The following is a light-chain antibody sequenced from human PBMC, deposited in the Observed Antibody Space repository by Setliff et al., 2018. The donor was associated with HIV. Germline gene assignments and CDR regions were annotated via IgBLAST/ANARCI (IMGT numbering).Light chain of an antibody. V-gene: IGLV2-14*01. CDR1: SSDVGGYSY. Sequence: QSVLTQPASVSGSPGQSITISCTGTSSDVGGYSYVSWYQQHPGKAPKLIISEVRNRPSGVSNRFSGSKPGNTASLTISGLQAEDEADYYCSSYAITNTLPFGTGTKVTVL. CDR2: EVR. J-gene: IGLJ1*01. CDR3: SSYAITNTLP.